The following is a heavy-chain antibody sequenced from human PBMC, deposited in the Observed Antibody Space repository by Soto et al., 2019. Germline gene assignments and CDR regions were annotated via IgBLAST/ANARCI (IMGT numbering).Heavy chain of an antibody. J-gene: IGHJ3*02. D-gene: IGHD3-22*01. V-gene: IGHV3-30-3*01. CDR3: ASLAITMIVVVHDAFDI. CDR2: ISYDGSNK. Sequence: GGSLRLSCAASGFTFSSYAMHWVRQAPGKGLEWVAVISYDGSNKYYADSVKGRFTISRDNSKNTLYLQMNSLRAEDTAVYYCASLAITMIVVVHDAFDIWGQGTMVTVSS. CDR1: GFTFSSYA.